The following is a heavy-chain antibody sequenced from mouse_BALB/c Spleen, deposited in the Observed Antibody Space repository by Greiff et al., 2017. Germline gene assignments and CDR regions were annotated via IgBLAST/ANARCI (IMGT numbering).Heavy chain of an antibody. J-gene: IGHJ3*01. CDR1: GFNIKDTY. Sequence: VQLQQSGAELVKPGASVKLSCTASGFNIKDTYMHWVKQRPEQGLEWIGRIDPANGNTKYDPKFQGKATITADTSSNTAYLQLSSLTSADTAVYYCARTDGYYVPFAYWGQGTLVTVSA. CDR2: IDPANGNT. CDR3: ARTDGYYVPFAY. V-gene: IGHV14-3*02. D-gene: IGHD2-3*01.